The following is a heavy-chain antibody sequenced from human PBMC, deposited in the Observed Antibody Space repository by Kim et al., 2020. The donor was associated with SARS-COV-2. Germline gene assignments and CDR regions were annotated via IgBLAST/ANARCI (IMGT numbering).Heavy chain of an antibody. CDR1: GFTFSYAW. Sequence: GGSLRLSCAASGFTFSYAWMSWVRQAPGKGLEWVGRIKSKTDGGTRDYAAPVKGRFTISRDDSKNTLYLQMNSLKTEDTAVYYCTTDLGYCGGDCYPNWFDPWGQGTLVTVSS. CDR3: TTDLGYCGGDCYPNWFDP. D-gene: IGHD2-21*02. J-gene: IGHJ5*02. CDR2: IKSKTDGGTR. V-gene: IGHV3-15*01.